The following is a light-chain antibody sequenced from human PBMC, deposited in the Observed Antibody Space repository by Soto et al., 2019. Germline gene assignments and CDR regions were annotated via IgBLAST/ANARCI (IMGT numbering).Light chain of an antibody. CDR3: QTCGTGLQV. J-gene: IGLJ1*01. Sequence: QPVLTQSPSASASLGASVNITCTLSSGHSSYAIAWHQQQPEKGPPYLMKLNSDGSHSKGDGIPDRFSGSSSGAERYLTISSLQYEDEADYYCQTCGTGLQVFGTGTKLTVL. CDR1: SGHSSYA. V-gene: IGLV4-69*01. CDR2: LNSDGSH.